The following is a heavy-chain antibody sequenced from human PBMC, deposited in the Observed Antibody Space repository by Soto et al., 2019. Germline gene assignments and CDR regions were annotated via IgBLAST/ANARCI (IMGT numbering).Heavy chain of an antibody. CDR3: ARGAGYCSGDCWNDYYYAMDV. D-gene: IGHD2-21*02. CDR1: GYIFTNYA. Sequence: VKVSCKASGYIFTNYAIHWVRQAPGQRLEWVGWINVGTGNTKYSQNFQGRVTITRDTSATTAYMELSSLRSEDTAVYYCARGAGYCSGDCWNDYYYAMDVWGQGTTVTVSS. J-gene: IGHJ6*02. V-gene: IGHV1-3*01. CDR2: INVGTGNT.